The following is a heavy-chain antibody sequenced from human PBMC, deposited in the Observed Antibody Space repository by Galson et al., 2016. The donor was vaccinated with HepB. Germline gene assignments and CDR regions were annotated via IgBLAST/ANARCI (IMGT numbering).Heavy chain of an antibody. Sequence: SETLSLTCTVSGGSISSTTDYWGWIRQPPGKGLEWIGSVYYTGSSSYHPSLKSRVTISVDTSKNQVSLRLSSVTAADTAVYYCARHVLGVEPAARPDPGIFDIWGQGTMVTVSS. D-gene: IGHD2-2*02. V-gene: IGHV4-39*01. CDR3: ARHVLGVEPAARPDPGIFDI. J-gene: IGHJ3*02. CDR2: VYYTGSS. CDR1: GGSISSTTDY.